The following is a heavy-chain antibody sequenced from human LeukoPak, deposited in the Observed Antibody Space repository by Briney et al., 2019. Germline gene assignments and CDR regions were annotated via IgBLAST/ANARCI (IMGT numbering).Heavy chain of an antibody. J-gene: IGHJ1*01. CDR1: GGLISSSGNFY. CDR3: ARPSTKYSSSSGYFQH. Sequence: SETLSLTCTVSGGLISSSGNFYWGWIRQPPGKGLEWIGSIYYSGSTYYNPSLKSRVTISVDTSKNQFSLKLSSVTAADTAVYYCARPSTKYSSSSGYFQHWGQGTLVTVSS. CDR2: IYYSGST. D-gene: IGHD6-6*01. V-gene: IGHV4-39*01.